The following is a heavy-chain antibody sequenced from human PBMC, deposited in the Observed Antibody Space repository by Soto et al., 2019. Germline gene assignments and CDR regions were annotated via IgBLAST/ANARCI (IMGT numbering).Heavy chain of an antibody. CDR1: GFTFSSYS. J-gene: IGHJ4*02. CDR2: ISSSRSYI. V-gene: IGHV3-21*01. Sequence: EVQLVESGGGLVKPGGSLRLSCAASGFTFSSYSMNWVRQAPGKGLEWVSSISSSRSYIYYADSVKGRFTISRDNAKNPLYLQMNRLRAADTAVYYCASDQPGYSYGYGLGYWGQGTMVTVSS. D-gene: IGHD5-18*01. CDR3: ASDQPGYSYGYGLGY.